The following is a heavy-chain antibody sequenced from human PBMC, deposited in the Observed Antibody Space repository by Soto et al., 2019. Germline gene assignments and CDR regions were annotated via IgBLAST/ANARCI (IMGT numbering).Heavy chain of an antibody. CDR1: GFTFSNYG. J-gene: IGHJ4*02. CDR3: ARDHRSSGWFYFDH. CDR2: ISFDGSNK. Sequence: QVQLVESGGGVVQPGRSLRLSCAASGFTFSNYGMHWVRQAPGKGLEWVAMISFDGSNKFSADSVKGRFTISRDNSKNTLYLQMNILRAEDTAVYYCARDHRSSGWFYFDHWGQGTLVTVSS. V-gene: IGHV3-33*05. D-gene: IGHD6-19*01.